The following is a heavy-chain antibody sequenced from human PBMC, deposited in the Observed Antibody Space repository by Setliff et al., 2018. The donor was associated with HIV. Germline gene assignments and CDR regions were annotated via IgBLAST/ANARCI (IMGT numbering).Heavy chain of an antibody. CDR2: IYTSGST. CDR1: GGSISSYY. J-gene: IGHJ3*02. Sequence: SETLSLTCTVSGGSISSYYWCWIRQPAGKGLEWIGRIYTSGSTNYNPSLKSRVTMSVDTSKNQFSLKLSSVTAADTAVDYCARTLAYHAFDIWGQGTMVTVSS. D-gene: IGHD2-2*01. V-gene: IGHV4-4*07. CDR3: ARTLAYHAFDI.